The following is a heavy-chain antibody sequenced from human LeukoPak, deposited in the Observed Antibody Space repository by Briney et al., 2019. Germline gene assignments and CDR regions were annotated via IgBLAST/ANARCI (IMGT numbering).Heavy chain of an antibody. V-gene: IGHV3-30*18. J-gene: IGHJ4*02. CDR2: ISYDGSNK. Sequence: GGSLRLSCAASGFTFSSYGMHWVRQAPGKGLEWVAVISYDGSNKYYADSVKGRFTISRDNSKNTLYLQMNSLRAEDTAVYYCAKEWEAHFDYWGQGTLVTVSS. CDR3: AKEWEAHFDY. CDR1: GFTFSSYG. D-gene: IGHD1-26*01.